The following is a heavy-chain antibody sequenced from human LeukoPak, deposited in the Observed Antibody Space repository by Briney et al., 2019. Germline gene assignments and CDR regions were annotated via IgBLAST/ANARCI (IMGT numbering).Heavy chain of an antibody. J-gene: IGHJ5*02. CDR2: IYTSGST. D-gene: IGHD2-2*01. Sequence: SETLSLTCTVSGGSISSYYWSWIRQPAGKGLEWIGRIYTSGSTNYNPSPKSRVTMSVDTSKNQFSLKLSSVTAADTAVYYCARACAYQPPEWFDPWGQGTLVTVSS. CDR3: ARACAYQPPEWFDP. V-gene: IGHV4-4*07. CDR1: GGSISSYY.